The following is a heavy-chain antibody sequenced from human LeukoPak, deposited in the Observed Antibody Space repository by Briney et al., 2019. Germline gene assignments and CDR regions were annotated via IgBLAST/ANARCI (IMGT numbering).Heavy chain of an antibody. CDR1: GGSISSGSYY. CDR2: IYTSGST. CDR3: ARSPDYYDSSGLDY. D-gene: IGHD3-22*01. J-gene: IGHJ4*02. V-gene: IGHV4-61*02. Sequence: SETLSLTCTASGGSISSGSYYWSWIRQPAGKGVEWIGRIYTSGSTNYNPSLKSRVTISVDTSKNQFSLKLSSVTAADTAVYYCARSPDYYDSSGLDYWGQGTLVTVSS.